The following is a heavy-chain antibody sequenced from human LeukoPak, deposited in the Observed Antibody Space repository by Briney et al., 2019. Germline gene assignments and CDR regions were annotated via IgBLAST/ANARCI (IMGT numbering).Heavy chain of an antibody. CDR2: ISAYSGNT. D-gene: IGHD2-2*01. V-gene: IGHV1-18*01. J-gene: IGHJ6*03. Sequence: ASVKVSCKASGYTFSSYGISWVRQAPGQGLEWMGWISAYSGNTNYAQKLQGRVTMTTDTSTSTAYMELRSLRSDDTAVYYCARQIGYCSSISCLHVDYYCMDVWGKGTTVTVSS. CDR1: GYTFSSYG. CDR3: ARQIGYCSSISCLHVDYYCMDV.